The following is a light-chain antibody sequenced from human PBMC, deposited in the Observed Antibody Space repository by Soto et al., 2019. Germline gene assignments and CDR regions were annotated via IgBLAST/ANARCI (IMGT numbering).Light chain of an antibody. CDR1: SSNIGAGYA. V-gene: IGLV1-40*01. CDR3: HSYDSSLIASV. CDR2: DDT. J-gene: IGLJ3*02. Sequence: QSELTQSPSVSGAPGQRVTISCTGSSSNIGAGYAVHWYQQLPGVTPKLLIYDDTHRPSGVPDRFSGSRSGTSASLVIAGLRAEDEASYYCHSYDSSLIASVFGGGTQLTVL.